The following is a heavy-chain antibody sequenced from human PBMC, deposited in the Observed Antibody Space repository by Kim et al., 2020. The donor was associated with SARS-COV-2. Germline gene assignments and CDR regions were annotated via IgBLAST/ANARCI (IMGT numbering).Heavy chain of an antibody. D-gene: IGHD3-10*01. J-gene: IGHJ5*02. V-gene: IGHV5-10-1*01. CDR2: IDPSDSYT. CDR1: GYSFTSYW. Sequence: GESLKISCKGSGYSFTSYWISWVRQMPGKGLEWIGRIDPSDSYTNYSPSFQGHVTISADKSISTAYLQWSSLKASDTAMYYCARHETYYYGSGSYFLEFDPWGQGTLVTVSS. CDR3: ARHETYYYGSGSYFLEFDP.